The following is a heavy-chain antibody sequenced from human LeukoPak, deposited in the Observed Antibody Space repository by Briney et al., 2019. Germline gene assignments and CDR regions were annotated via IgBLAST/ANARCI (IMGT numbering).Heavy chain of an antibody. CDR3: ARGPTKYRLYYYYMDV. V-gene: IGHV1-69*15. J-gene: IGHJ6*03. Sequence: SVKVSCKASGGTFSSYAISWVRQAPGQGLEWMGRIIPIFGTANYAQRFQGRVTITADESTSTAYMELSSLRSEDTAVYYCARGPTKYRLYYYYMDVWGKGTTVTVSS. CDR2: IIPIFGTA. D-gene: IGHD2-2*01. CDR1: GGTFSSYA.